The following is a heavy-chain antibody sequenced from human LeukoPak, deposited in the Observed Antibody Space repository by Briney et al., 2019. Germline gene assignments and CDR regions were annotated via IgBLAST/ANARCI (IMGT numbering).Heavy chain of an antibody. V-gene: IGHV1-18*01. CDR1: GYTFTSYG. Sequence: ASVKVSCKASGYTFTSYGISWVRQAPGQGLEWMGWISAYNGNTNYAQKFQGRVTMTRDMSTSTVYMELSSLRSEDTAVYYCARGLRRFSGLGWGQGTLVTVSS. D-gene: IGHD6-19*01. CDR2: ISAYNGNT. J-gene: IGHJ4*02. CDR3: ARGLRRFSGLG.